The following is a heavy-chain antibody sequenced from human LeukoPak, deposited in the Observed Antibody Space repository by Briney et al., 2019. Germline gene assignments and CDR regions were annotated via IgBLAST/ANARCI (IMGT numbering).Heavy chain of an antibody. J-gene: IGHJ6*03. CDR3: ARSPTRVRGVIHRLNYYYYMDV. V-gene: IGHV4-59*01. D-gene: IGHD3-10*01. CDR2: IFHTGNT. CDR1: GGSITSFY. Sequence: SETLSLTRTVSGGSITSFYWNWIRQAPGKGLEGIGNIFHTGNTNYNPSLKSRVTILVDTSKNQFSLKLSSVTAADTAVYYCARSPTRVRGVIHRLNYYYYMDVWGKGTTVTVSS.